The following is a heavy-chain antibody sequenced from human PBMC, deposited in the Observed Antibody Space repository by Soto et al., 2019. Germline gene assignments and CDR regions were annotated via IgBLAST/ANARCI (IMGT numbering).Heavy chain of an antibody. J-gene: IGHJ4*02. CDR1: EFTFSSYA. Sequence: PGGSLRLSCAASEFTFSSYAMSWVRQAPGKGLEWVSTISGSGGRPYYADSVKGRFTISSDNSRNTLHLQMNSLRVEDTALYYCAKTLLSTSWYGLHDYVSQGTLVTVSS. V-gene: IGHV3-23*01. D-gene: IGHD6-13*01. CDR2: ISGSGGRP. CDR3: AKTLLSTSWYGLHDY.